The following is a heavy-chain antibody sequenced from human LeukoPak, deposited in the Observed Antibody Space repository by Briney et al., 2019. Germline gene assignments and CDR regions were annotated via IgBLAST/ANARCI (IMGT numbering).Heavy chain of an antibody. V-gene: IGHV5-51*01. CDR3: AKRFMVLPYFDY. CDR2: IYPSDSDT. D-gene: IGHD4/OR15-4a*01. CDR1: GYSFTRYW. J-gene: IGHJ4*02. Sequence: VESLNTNRKGSGYSFTRYWIGWVRQMPGKGLEWMGIIYPSDSDTRYSPSFQGQVTISADKSISTAYLQWSSLKASDTAMYYCAKRFMVLPYFDYWGQGTLVTVSS.